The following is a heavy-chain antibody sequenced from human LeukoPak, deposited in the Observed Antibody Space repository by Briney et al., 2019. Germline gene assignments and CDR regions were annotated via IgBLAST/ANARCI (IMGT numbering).Heavy chain of an antibody. Sequence: SVKVSCKASGGTFSSYAISWVRQAPGQGLEWMGGISPIFGTANYAQKLQGRVTITADESTSTAYMELSSLRSEDTAVYYCAVDCSSTSCYAGVYWGQGTLVTVSS. J-gene: IGHJ4*02. CDR1: GGTFSSYA. V-gene: IGHV1-69*01. D-gene: IGHD2-2*01. CDR3: AVDCSSTSCYAGVY. CDR2: ISPIFGTA.